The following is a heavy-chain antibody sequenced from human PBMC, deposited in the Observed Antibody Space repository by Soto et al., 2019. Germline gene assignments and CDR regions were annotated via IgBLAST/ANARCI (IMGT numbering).Heavy chain of an antibody. CDR1: GFTFSSYG. D-gene: IGHD3-10*01. V-gene: IGHV3-30*18. CDR2: ISYDGSNK. CDR3: AKDDPAGSGSYYNRYGMDV. J-gene: IGHJ6*02. Sequence: GGSLRLSCAASGFTFSSYGMHWVRQAPGKGLEWVAVISYDGSNKYYADSVKGRFTISRDNSKNTLYLQMNSLRAEDTAVYYCAKDDPAGSGSYYNRYGMDVGGQGTSVTVS.